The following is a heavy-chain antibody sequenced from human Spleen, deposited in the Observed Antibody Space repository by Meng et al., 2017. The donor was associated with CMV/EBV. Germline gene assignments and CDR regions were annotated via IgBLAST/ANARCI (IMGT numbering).Heavy chain of an antibody. CDR3: ARAESAGGTNNWFDP. CDR2: ISSSGSYI. V-gene: IGHV3-21*01. D-gene: IGHD6-13*01. J-gene: IGHJ5*02. Sequence: SRFTLSPYSMKWVRQVPGKGLEWVSSISSSGSYIYYADSVKGRFTISRDNTKNSLFLQMNSLRAEDTAVYYCARAESAGGTNNWFDPWGQGTLVTVSS. CDR1: RFTLSPYS.